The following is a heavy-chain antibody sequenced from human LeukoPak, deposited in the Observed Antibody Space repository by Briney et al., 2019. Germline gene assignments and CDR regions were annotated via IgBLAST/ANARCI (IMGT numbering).Heavy chain of an antibody. CDR3: AREGGAYYGSGSYYVRRPPHNWFDP. D-gene: IGHD3-10*01. J-gene: IGHJ5*02. CDR1: GGSFSGYY. V-gene: IGHV4-34*01. CDR2: INHSGST. Sequence: SETLSLTCAVYGGSFSGYYWSWIRQPPGKGLEWIGEINHSGSTNYNPSLKSRVTISVDTSKNQFSLKLSSVTAADTAVYYCAREGGAYYGSGSYYVRRPPHNWFDPWGQGTLVTVSS.